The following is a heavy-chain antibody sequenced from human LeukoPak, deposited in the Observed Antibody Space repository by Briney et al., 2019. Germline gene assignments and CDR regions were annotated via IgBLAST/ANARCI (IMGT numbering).Heavy chain of an antibody. CDR2: IYYSGST. CDR1: GGSISSYY. D-gene: IGHD3-3*01. J-gene: IGHJ6*03. Sequence: SETLSLTCTVSGGSISSYYWSWIRQPPGKGLEWIGYIYYSGSTNYNPSLKSRVTISVDTSKNQFSLKLSSVTAADTAVYYCARAGTISRREYYYMDVWGKGTTVTVSS. V-gene: IGHV4-59*01. CDR3: ARAGTISRREYYYMDV.